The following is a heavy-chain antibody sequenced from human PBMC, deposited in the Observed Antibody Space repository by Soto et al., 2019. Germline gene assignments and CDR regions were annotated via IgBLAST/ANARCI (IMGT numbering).Heavy chain of an antibody. CDR3: AREKVPAANSIARLYYYYMEV. J-gene: IGHJ6*03. Sequence: ETLSLTCTVSGGSISSYYWSWIRQPPGKGLEWIGYIYYSGSTNYNPSLKSRVTISVDTSKNQFSLKLSSVTAADTAVYYCAREKVPAANSIARLYYYYMEVWGKGTTVTVSS. CDR2: IYYSGST. V-gene: IGHV4-59*12. D-gene: IGHD2-2*01. CDR1: GGSISSYY.